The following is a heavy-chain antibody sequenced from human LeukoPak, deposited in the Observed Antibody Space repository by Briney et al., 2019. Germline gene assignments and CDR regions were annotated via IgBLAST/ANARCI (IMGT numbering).Heavy chain of an antibody. J-gene: IGHJ3*02. Sequence: ASVKVSCKASGYTFTSYGISWVRQAPGQGLEWMGWISAYNGNTNYAQKLQGRVTMTTDTSTGTAHMELRSLRSDDTAVYYCARGAYCSSASCYPGAFDIWGQGTMVAVSS. V-gene: IGHV1-18*01. CDR1: GYTFTSYG. D-gene: IGHD2-2*01. CDR3: ARGAYCSSASCYPGAFDI. CDR2: ISAYNGNT.